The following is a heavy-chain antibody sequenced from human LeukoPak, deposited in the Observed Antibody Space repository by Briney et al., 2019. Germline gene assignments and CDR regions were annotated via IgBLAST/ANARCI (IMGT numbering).Heavy chain of an antibody. V-gene: IGHV3-23*01. J-gene: IGHJ5*02. Sequence: PGGSLRLSCADSGFTFSFYAMRWVRQAPGKGLEWVSGISTGGGSTYYADSVKGRFTISRDNSKNTLYLQMNSLRAEDTAVYYCAKEVVATGRWFDPWGQGTLVTVSS. CDR3: AKEVVATGRWFDP. D-gene: IGHD2-15*01. CDR2: ISTGGGST. CDR1: GFTFSFYA.